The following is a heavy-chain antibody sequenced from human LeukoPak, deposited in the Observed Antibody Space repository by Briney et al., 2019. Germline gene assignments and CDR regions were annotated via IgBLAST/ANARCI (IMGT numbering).Heavy chain of an antibody. J-gene: IGHJ6*04. CDR3: ARDHSMDV. CDR1: GYSFTNYD. Sequence: AASVKVSCKASGYSFTNYDINWVRQAPGQGLEWMGWISAYNGNTNYAQKLQGRVTMTTDTSTSTAYMELRSLRSDDTAVYYCARDHSMDVWGKGTTVTISS. V-gene: IGHV1-18*01. CDR2: ISAYNGNT.